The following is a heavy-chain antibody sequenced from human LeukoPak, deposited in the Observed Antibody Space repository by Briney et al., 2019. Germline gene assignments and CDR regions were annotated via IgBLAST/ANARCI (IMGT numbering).Heavy chain of an antibody. V-gene: IGHV4-39*07. CDR3: ARGRGYSYGYYYYYGMDV. CDR2: IYYSGST. CDR1: GGSISSSSYY. D-gene: IGHD5-18*01. J-gene: IGHJ6*02. Sequence: PSETLSLTCTVSGGSISSSSYYWGWIRQPPGKGLEWIGSIYYSGSTYYNPFLKSRVTISVDTSKNQFSLKLSSVTAADTAVYYCARGRGYSYGYYYYYGMDVWGQGTTVTVSS.